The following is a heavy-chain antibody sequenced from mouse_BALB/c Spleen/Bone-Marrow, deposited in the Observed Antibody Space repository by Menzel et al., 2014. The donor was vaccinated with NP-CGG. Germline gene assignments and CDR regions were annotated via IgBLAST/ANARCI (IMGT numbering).Heavy chain of an antibody. CDR3: ARDARTGGYFDY. CDR1: GYTFTSYT. J-gene: IGHJ3*01. Sequence: QLQESGAELARPGASVKMSCKASGYTFTSYTIQWVKRRPGQGLEWIGYIVPSSGYTDYNQEFKDKTSLTADKSSNTAYIQLMSPASADSADYYCARDARTGGYFDYWGQGTLVTVSA. V-gene: IGHV1-4*02. CDR2: IVPSSGYT. D-gene: IGHD4-1*01.